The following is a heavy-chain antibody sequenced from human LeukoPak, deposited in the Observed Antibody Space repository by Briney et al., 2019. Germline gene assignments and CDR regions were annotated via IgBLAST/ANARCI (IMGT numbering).Heavy chain of an antibody. V-gene: IGHV3-30*03. CDR1: GFTLSSHE. J-gene: IGHJ4*02. D-gene: IGHD3-22*01. Sequence: GGSLRLSCAASGFTLSSHEMNWVRQAPGKGLEWVAVISYDGSNKYYADSVKGRFIISRDNTKNTLYLQMNSLRAEDTAVSYCASHYDSSGYYYYGYWGQGTLVTVSS. CDR3: ASHYDSSGYYYYGY. CDR2: ISYDGSNK.